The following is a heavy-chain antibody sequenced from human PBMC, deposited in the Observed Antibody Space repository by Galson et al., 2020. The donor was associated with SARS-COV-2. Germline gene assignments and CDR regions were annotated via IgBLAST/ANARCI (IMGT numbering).Heavy chain of an antibody. D-gene: IGHD3-22*01. V-gene: IGHV3-30*19. Sequence: GESLKISCAASGFTFSSYGMHWLRQAPGKGLEWVAVISYDGSKKDYADSVKGRFTISRANSKNTLYLQMSSLRTEDTAVYFCAGDSLEMDLIGAALADIKQSRGYYFDLWGQGTLVTVSS. CDR1: GFTFSSYG. J-gene: IGHJ4*02. CDR2: ISYDGSKK. CDR3: AGDSLEMDLIGAALADIKQSRGYYFDL.